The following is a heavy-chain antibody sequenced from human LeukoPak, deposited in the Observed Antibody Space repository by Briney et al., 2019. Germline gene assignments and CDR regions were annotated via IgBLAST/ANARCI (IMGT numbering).Heavy chain of an antibody. J-gene: IGHJ6*02. CDR1: GYTFTSYG. CDR3: ARDLTSDGGTGQESYYYGMDV. Sequence: ASVKVSCKASGYTFTSYGISWVRQAPGQGLEWMGWISAYNGNTNYAQKLQGRVTMTTDTSTSTAYMELRSLRSDDTAVYYCARDLTSDGGTGQESYYYGMDVWGQGTTVTVSS. V-gene: IGHV1-18*01. D-gene: IGHD3-16*01. CDR2: ISAYNGNT.